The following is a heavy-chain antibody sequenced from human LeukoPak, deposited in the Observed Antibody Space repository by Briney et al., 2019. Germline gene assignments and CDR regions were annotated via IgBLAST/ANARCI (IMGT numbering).Heavy chain of an antibody. CDR3: ARETTVEAFDI. Sequence: GGSLRLSCAASGFTFNSYSMNWVRQAPGKGLEWVSSIGSSSSSIYYADSVKGRFTISRDNAKNSLFLQMNSLRAEDTAVYYCARETTVEAFDIWGQGTMSPSLQ. V-gene: IGHV3-21*01. J-gene: IGHJ3*02. CDR2: IGSSSSSI. CDR1: GFTFNSYS. D-gene: IGHD4-23*01.